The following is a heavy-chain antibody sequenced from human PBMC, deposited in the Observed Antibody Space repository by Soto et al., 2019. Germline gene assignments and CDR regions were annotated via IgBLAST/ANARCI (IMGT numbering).Heavy chain of an antibody. D-gene: IGHD6-19*01. Sequence: SETLSLTCTVSGGSISSYYWSWIRQPPGKGLEWIGYIYYSGSTNYNPSLKSRVTISVDTSKNQFSLKLSSVTAADTAVYYCAIESAVPDSFDYWGQGTXVTGSS. V-gene: IGHV4-59*08. J-gene: IGHJ4*02. CDR1: GGSISSYY. CDR2: IYYSGST. CDR3: AIESAVPDSFDY.